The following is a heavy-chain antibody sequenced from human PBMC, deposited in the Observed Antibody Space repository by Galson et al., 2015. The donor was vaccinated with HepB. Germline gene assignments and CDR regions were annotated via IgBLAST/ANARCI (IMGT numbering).Heavy chain of an antibody. D-gene: IGHD1-1*01. CDR1: GYTFTNYY. V-gene: IGHV1-46*04. J-gene: IGHJ4*02. CDR2: INPRGFST. CDR3: ARGGSENDSFYYFDY. Sequence: SVKVSCKASGYTFTNYYLHWVRQAPGQGLEWMGIINPRGFSTTYAQNLQGRVTMTRDTSTSTVYMELRSLRSEDTAVYYCARGGSENDSFYYFDYWGQGTLVTVSS.